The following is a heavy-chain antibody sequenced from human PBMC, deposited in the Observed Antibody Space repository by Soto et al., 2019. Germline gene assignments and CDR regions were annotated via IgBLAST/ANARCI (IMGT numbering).Heavy chain of an antibody. J-gene: IGHJ3*02. CDR1: SGSIGTYF. CDR2: IYYSGTT. CDR3: ARGRGGTYDAFDI. V-gene: IGHV4-59*01. D-gene: IGHD1-26*01. Sequence: QVQLRESGPGLVKPSETLSLTCTVSSGSIGTYFWSWIRQPPGKGLEWIGYIYYSGTTNYNPSLKSRVTIFLDTDKNQFSLRLSSVPAADTDVYYCARGRGGTYDAFDIWGQGTLVTVSS.